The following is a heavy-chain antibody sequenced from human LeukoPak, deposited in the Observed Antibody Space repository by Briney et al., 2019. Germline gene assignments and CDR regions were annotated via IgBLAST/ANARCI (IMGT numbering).Heavy chain of an antibody. CDR3: ARGKYYFDY. V-gene: IGHV4-59*02. Sequence: SETLSLTCTVSGGSVSSYCWSWVRQPPGKGLEWIGYMYYSGNTNYNPSLKSRLTTSLDTSKNQFSLKLSSVTAADTAVYYCARGKYYFDYWGQGTLVTVSP. CDR1: GGSVSSYC. J-gene: IGHJ4*02. CDR2: MYYSGNT.